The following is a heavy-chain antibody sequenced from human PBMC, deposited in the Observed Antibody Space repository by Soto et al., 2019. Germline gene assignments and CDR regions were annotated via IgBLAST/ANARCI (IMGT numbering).Heavy chain of an antibody. CDR2: MNQDGSEK. V-gene: IGHV3-7*05. D-gene: IGHD1-1*01. CDR1: GFTFGDFW. J-gene: IGHJ6*02. Sequence: EVQLVESGGALVQPGGSLRLSCTVSGFTFGDFWMTWVRQAPGKGLEWVANMNQDGSEKYYADSVRGRFGISRDNAKNSLFLQMNSQSAEDTALYYCASQRISYVIDAWGQGTTVTVSS. CDR3: ASQRISYVIDA.